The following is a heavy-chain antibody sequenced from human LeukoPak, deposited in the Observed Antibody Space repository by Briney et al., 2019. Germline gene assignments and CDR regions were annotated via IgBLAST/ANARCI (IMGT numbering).Heavy chain of an antibody. Sequence: GSLRLSCAASGFTVSSNYMSWVRQAPGKGLEWVSVIYSGGSTYYADSVKGRFTISRDNSKNTLYLQMNSLRAEDTAVYYCARVYGDYGAHFDYWGQGTLVTVSS. D-gene: IGHD4-17*01. CDR3: ARVYGDYGAHFDY. J-gene: IGHJ4*02. CDR1: GFTVSSNY. CDR2: IYSGGST. V-gene: IGHV3-53*01.